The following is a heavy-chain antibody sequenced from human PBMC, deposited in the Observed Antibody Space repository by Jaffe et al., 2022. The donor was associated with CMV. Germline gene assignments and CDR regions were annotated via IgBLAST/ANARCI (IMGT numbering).Heavy chain of an antibody. CDR1: GFTFSSYG. CDR2: IWYDGSNK. Sequence: QVQLVESGGGVVQPGRSLRLSCAASGFTFSSYGMHWVRQAPGKGLEWVAVIWYDGSNKYYADSVKGRFTISRDNSKNTLYLQMNSLRAEDTAVYYCARDPSVDIGAFDIWGQGTMVTVSS. D-gene: IGHD2-15*01. V-gene: IGHV3-33*01. CDR3: ARDPSVDIGAFDI. J-gene: IGHJ3*02.